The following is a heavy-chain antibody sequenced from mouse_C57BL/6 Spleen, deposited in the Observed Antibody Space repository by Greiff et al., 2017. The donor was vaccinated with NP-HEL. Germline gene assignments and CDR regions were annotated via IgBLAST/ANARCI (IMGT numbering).Heavy chain of an antibody. Sequence: EVQLQQSGPGMVKPSQSLSLTCTVTGYSITSGYDWHWIRHFPGNKLEWMGYISYSGSTNYNPSLKSRISITHDTSKNHFFLKLNSVTTEDTATYYCARWLLRYWYFDVWGTGTTVTVSS. V-gene: IGHV3-1*01. CDR2: ISYSGST. CDR3: ARWLLRYWYFDV. CDR1: GYSITSGYD. J-gene: IGHJ1*03. D-gene: IGHD2-3*01.